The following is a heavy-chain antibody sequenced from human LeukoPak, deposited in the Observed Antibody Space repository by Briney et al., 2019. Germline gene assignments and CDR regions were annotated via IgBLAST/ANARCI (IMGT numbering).Heavy chain of an antibody. Sequence: GKSLRLSCAASGFTFSNYVMNWVRQAPGKGLEWLSYIGSGSSSIYYADSVRGRFTISRDNAKNSLYLEMDSLRAEDTAVYYCARALILDPVTLDNWGQGTLVTVSS. CDR2: IGSGSSSI. V-gene: IGHV3-48*01. CDR1: GFTFSNYV. CDR3: ARALILDPVTLDN. J-gene: IGHJ4*02. D-gene: IGHD2-15*01.